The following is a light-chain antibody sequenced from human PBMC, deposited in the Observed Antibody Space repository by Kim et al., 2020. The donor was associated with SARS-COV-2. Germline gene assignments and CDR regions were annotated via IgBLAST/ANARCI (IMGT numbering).Light chain of an antibody. V-gene: IGKV3-15*01. Sequence: SVAAGETAPLACRASQTINSDLAWYEQKPGQAPRLLIYDASTRAADFPARFSGGGSATEFTLTITSLQSEDFGIYYCQHYNTWPRTFGQGTKLEMK. CDR1: QTINSD. CDR2: DAS. J-gene: IGKJ2*01. CDR3: QHYNTWPRT.